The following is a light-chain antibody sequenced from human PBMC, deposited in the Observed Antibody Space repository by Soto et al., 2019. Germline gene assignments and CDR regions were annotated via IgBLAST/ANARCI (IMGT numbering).Light chain of an antibody. CDR1: SSDVGGYNY. J-gene: IGLJ3*02. CDR3: SSYTTSNTWV. CDR2: EVS. Sequence: QSALTQPASVSGSPGQSITISCTGTSSDVGGYNYVSWFQHHPGKAPKLIIYEVSYRPSGVSARFSGSKSGDTASLTISGLQAEDEADYYCSSYTTSNTWVFGGGTKLTVL. V-gene: IGLV2-14*01.